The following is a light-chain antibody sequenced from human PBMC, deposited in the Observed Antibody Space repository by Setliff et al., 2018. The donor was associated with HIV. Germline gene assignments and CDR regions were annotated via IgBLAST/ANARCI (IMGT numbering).Light chain of an antibody. V-gene: IGLV2-14*03. CDR2: DVT. CDR3: CSYTIASTLDV. Sequence: QSVLTQPASVSGSPGQSITISCTGTSSDVGGYNYVSWYQQHPGKAPKLILYDVTNRPSGISNRFSGSKSGNTASLTISRLQAEDAADYYCCSYTIASTLDVFGTGTKGTVL. J-gene: IGLJ1*01. CDR1: SSDVGGYNY.